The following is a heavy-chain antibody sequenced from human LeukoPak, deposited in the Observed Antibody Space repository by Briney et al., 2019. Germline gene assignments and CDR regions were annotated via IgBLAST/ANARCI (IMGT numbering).Heavy chain of an antibody. V-gene: IGHV1-2*04. CDR2: INPNSGGT. CDR3: ARGGYYYYYGMDV. Sequence: ASVKVSCKASGHTFTGYYMHWVRQAPGQGLEWMGWINPNSGGTNYAQKFQGWVTMTRDTSISTAYMELSRLRSDDTAVYYCARGGYYYYYGMDVWGQGTTVTVSS. J-gene: IGHJ6*02. CDR1: GHTFTGYY.